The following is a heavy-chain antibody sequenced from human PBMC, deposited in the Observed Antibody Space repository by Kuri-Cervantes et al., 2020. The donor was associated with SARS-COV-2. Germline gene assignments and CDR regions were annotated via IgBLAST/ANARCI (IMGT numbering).Heavy chain of an antibody. V-gene: IGHV3-11*04. J-gene: IGHJ4*02. CDR1: GFTFSDYY. CDR3: ARAMVQGALDY. CDR2: ISWNSGSI. Sequence: GESLKISCAASGFTFSDYYMSWIRQAPGKGLEWVSGISWNSGSIGYADSVKGRFTISRDNAKNSLYLRMNSLRAEDTAVYYCARAMVQGALDYWGQGTLVTVSS. D-gene: IGHD3-10*01.